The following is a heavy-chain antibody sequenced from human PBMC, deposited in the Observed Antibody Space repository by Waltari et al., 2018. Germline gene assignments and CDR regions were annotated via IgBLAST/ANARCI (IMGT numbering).Heavy chain of an antibody. CDR3: ARGNWGGWYFDL. CDR2: INDSGST. Sequence: QVQLQQWGAGLLKPSETLSLTCAFYVGAFTDHYWTWVRQAPGKGLEWVGQINDSGSTIYNPSLNSRATISVDRFRKQFSLRLNSVTAADTAVYYCARGNWGGWYFDLWGRGTLVTVSS. D-gene: IGHD7-27*01. V-gene: IGHV4-34*01. CDR1: VGAFTDHY. J-gene: IGHJ2*01.